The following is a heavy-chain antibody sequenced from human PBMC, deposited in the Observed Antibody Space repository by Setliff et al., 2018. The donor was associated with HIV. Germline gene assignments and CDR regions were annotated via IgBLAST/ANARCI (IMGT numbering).Heavy chain of an antibody. V-gene: IGHV4-31*03. Sequence: SETLSLTCTVSGGSISSGGYYWSWIRQHPGKGLEWIGYIYYSGSTYYNPSLKSRVTISVDTSKNQFSLELSSVTAADTAVYYCARGIRGNNWFDPWGQGTLVTVSS. D-gene: IGHD3-3*01. CDR2: IYYSGST. CDR1: GGSISSGGYY. J-gene: IGHJ5*02. CDR3: ARGIRGNNWFDP.